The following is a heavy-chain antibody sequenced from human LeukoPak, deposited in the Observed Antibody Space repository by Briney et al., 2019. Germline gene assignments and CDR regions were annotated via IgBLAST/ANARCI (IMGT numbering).Heavy chain of an antibody. V-gene: IGHV3-21*01. J-gene: IGHJ4*02. CDR2: ISSSSSYI. CDR3: ASVVRGFY. CDR1: GFTFSSYA. Sequence: KTGGSLRLSCAASGFTFSSYAMHWVRQAPGKGLEWVSSISSSSSYIYYADSVKGRFTISRDNAKNSLYLQMNSLRAEDTAVYYCASVVRGFYWGQGTLVTVSS. D-gene: IGHD3-10*01.